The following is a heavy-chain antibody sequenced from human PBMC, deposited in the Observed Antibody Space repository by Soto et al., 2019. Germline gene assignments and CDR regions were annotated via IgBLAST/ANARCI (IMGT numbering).Heavy chain of an antibody. CDR3: VKDQGLRDFDY. V-gene: IGHV3-23*01. Sequence: EVQLLESGGGLVQPGGSLRLSCAASGFTFNNYAMSWVRQAPGKGLEWVSSISGNGGNTYYADPVKGRFTVSRDNSWNKLYLQSNSLRAQDTAVYYCVKDQGLRDFDYWSQGILVTVTS. CDR2: ISGNGGNT. CDR1: GFTFNNYA. D-gene: IGHD2-21*01. J-gene: IGHJ4*02.